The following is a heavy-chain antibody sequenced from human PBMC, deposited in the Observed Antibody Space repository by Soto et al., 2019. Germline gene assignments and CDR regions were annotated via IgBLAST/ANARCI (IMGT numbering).Heavy chain of an antibody. CDR2: MNPHSGET. CDR1: GYSFTSLH. V-gene: IGHV1-8*01. CDR3: ARGSPGPVDH. Sequence: QVQLVQSGAEVRRPGASVKVSCKASGYSFTSLHFNWVRQATGQGLEWIGWMNPHSGETGYAQRFQGRVTMTRDISLGTAYLDLRSLTSHDTAVSFCARGSPGPVDHWGQGTLVTVSS. D-gene: IGHD3-10*01. J-gene: IGHJ4*02.